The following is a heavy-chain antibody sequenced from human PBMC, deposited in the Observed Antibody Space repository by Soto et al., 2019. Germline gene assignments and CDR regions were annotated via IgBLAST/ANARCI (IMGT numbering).Heavy chain of an antibody. Sequence: PGGSLRLSCEVSGFSLSGYGMHWVRQAPGKGLEWVAVIWYHGTTKNYADSVKGRFTISRDNTKDSLYLQMNSLRAEDTAIYYCARGSAFIGLDYWGQGTPVTVSS. CDR1: GFSLSGYG. CDR2: IWYHGTTK. J-gene: IGHJ4*02. D-gene: IGHD1-26*01. CDR3: ARGSAFIGLDY. V-gene: IGHV3-33*01.